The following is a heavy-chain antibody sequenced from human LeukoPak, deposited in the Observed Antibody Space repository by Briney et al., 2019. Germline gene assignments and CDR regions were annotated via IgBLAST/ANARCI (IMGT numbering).Heavy chain of an antibody. J-gene: IGHJ2*01. V-gene: IGHV3-9*01. Sequence: GGSLRLSCAASGFTFDDYGMHWVRQAPGKGLEWVAGIGWNGGSIGYADSMKGRFIISRDNAKNSLYLQMNSLRAEDTAFYYWAKGGGGSWFYWYLDLGGGGTLSLSLQ. CDR2: IGWNGGSI. CDR1: GFTFDDYG. CDR3: AKGGGGSWFYWYLDL. D-gene: IGHD6-13*01.